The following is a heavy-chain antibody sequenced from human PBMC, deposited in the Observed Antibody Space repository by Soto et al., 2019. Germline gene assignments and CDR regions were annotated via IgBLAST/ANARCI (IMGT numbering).Heavy chain of an antibody. Sequence: QITLKESGPPLVKPTQTLTLTCTFSGFSLSTSGVGVGWIRQPPGKALEWLAIIFWDDDKRYSPSLKSRLTTTQDTPKNQVVLTMTNMDPVDTATYYCAYRTYGSGGSCYDYWGQGTLVTVSS. CDR2: IFWDDDK. CDR1: GFSLSTSGVG. V-gene: IGHV2-5*02. CDR3: AYRTYGSGGSCYDY. D-gene: IGHD2-15*01. J-gene: IGHJ4*02.